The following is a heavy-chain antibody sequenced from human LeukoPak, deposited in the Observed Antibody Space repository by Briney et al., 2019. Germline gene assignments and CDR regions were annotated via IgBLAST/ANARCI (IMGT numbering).Heavy chain of an antibody. CDR2: INPNSGGT. CDR1: GYTFTNYY. V-gene: IGHV1-2*02. J-gene: IGHJ4*02. D-gene: IGHD2-21*02. CDR3: AREGGHIVVVTAIQFDY. Sequence: ASVKVSCKASGYTFTNYYIHWVRQAPGQGLEWMGWINPNSGGTNYAQKFQGRVTMTRDTSISTAYMELSRLRSDDTAVYYCAREGGHIVVVTAIQFDYWGQGTLVTVSS.